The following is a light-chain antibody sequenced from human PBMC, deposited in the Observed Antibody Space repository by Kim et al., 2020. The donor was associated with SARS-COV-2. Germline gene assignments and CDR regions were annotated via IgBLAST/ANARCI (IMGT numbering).Light chain of an antibody. CDR3: QQYNNWPPLT. Sequence: EIVLTQSPATLSVSPGERATLSCRASQSVSSNLAWYQQKPGQAPRLLIYGASTRATGIPARFSGSGSGTEFTRTISSLQSEDFAVYYCQQYNNWPPLTFGQGTKVDIK. CDR2: GAS. J-gene: IGKJ1*01. CDR1: QSVSSN. V-gene: IGKV3-15*01.